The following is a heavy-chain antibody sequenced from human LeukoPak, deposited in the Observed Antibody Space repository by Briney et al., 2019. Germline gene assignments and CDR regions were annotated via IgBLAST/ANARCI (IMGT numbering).Heavy chain of an antibody. D-gene: IGHD2-15*01. Sequence: ASVKVSCKASGYTFSNFGINWVRQAPGQGLEWMGWISAYNGNTNYAQKLQGRVTMTTDISTSTAYMELRSLKSDDTAVYYCARNCGGGTCFVDYWGRGTLVTVSS. CDR1: GYTFSNFG. J-gene: IGHJ4*02. CDR2: ISAYNGNT. CDR3: ARNCGGGTCFVDY. V-gene: IGHV1-18*01.